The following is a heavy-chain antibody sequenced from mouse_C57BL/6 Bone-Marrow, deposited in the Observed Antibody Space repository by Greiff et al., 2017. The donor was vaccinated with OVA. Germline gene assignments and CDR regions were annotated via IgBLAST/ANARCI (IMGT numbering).Heavy chain of an antibody. CDR1: GYTFTSYW. D-gene: IGHD4-1*01. CDR2: IDPSDSYT. V-gene: IGHV1-50*01. J-gene: IGHJ2*01. Sequence: QVQLQQPGAELVKPGASVKLSCKASGYTFTSYWMQWVKQRPGQGLEWIGEIDPSDSYTNYNQKFKGKATLTVDTSSSPAYMQLSSLTSEDSAVYYCARWDWSFDYWGQGTTLTVSS. CDR3: ARWDWSFDY.